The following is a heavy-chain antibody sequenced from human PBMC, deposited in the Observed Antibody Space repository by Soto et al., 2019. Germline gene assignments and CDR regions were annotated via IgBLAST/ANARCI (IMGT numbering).Heavy chain of an antibody. V-gene: IGHV3-48*02. J-gene: IGHJ4*02. CDR3: ARDLGWACDS. Sequence: EVQLVESGGGSVQPGGSLSLSCAASGFTFSTFYMNWVRQAPGRGLQWISYISGGGRPISYADSVKVRFTISRDNAKNSLYLQMDSLTDEDTGVYYCARDLGWACDSWGQGTLVTVSS. CDR1: GFTFSTFY. D-gene: IGHD6-19*01. CDR2: ISGGGRPI.